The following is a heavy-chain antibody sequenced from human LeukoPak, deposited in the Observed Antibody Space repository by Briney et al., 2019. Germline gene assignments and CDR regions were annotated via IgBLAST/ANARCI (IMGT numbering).Heavy chain of an antibody. D-gene: IGHD3-22*01. CDR1: DYSITSGYY. CDR3: ARVTGRHYYDSSGYYPFDY. J-gene: IGHJ4*02. CDR2: IHHSGST. V-gene: IGHV4-38-2*02. Sequence: SETLSLTCTVSDYSITSGYYWDWIRQPPGKGLEWIGSIHHSGSTDYNPSLKSRVIISVDTSKNQFSLNMRSVTAADTAVYYCARVTGRHYYDSSGYYPFDYWGQGTLVTVSS.